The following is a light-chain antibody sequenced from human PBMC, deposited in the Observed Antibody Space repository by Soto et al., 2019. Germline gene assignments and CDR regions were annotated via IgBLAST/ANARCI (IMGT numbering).Light chain of an antibody. Sequence: DIQMTQSPSSLSASVGDRVTITCRASQRITSYLNWYQQKLGKAPKLLIYAASNLQSGLPSRFSGSGFGTEFTLTISSLQPDDFATYFCQQSYTTPYTFGLGTKLEIK. CDR3: QQSYTTPYT. CDR1: QRITSY. V-gene: IGKV1-39*01. J-gene: IGKJ2*01. CDR2: AAS.